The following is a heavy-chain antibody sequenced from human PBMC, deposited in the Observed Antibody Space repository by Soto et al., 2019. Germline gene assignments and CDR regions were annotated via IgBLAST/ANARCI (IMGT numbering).Heavy chain of an antibody. CDR1: GFTFSSYA. J-gene: IGHJ4*02. CDR2: ISYDGSNK. D-gene: IGHD2-2*01. CDR3: ASDCSSTSCLRSFDY. V-gene: IGHV3-30-3*01. Sequence: PGGSLRLSCAASGFTFSSYAMHWVRQAPGKGLEWVAVISYDGSNKYYADSVKGRFTISRDNSKNTLYLQMNSLRAEDTAVYYCASDCSSTSCLRSFDYWGQGTLVTGSS.